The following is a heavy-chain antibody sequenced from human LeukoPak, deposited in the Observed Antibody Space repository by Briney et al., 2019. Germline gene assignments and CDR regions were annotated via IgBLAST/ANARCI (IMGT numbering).Heavy chain of an antibody. CDR1: GFTFSSYS. J-gene: IGHJ4*02. CDR3: ARDVATSGWATFY. V-gene: IGHV3-48*01. CDR2: ITSSGSSI. Sequence: PGGSLRLSCAASGFTFSSYSMNWVRQAPGKGLEWVSYITSSGSSIYYADPVKGRFTISRDNAKNSLYLQMNSLRAEDTAVYYCARDVATSGWATFYWGPGTLVTVSS. D-gene: IGHD6-19*01.